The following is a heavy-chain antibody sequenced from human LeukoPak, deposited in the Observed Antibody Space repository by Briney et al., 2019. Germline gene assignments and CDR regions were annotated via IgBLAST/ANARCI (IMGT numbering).Heavy chain of an antibody. CDR1: GYIFTSYS. Sequence: ASVKVSCKASGYIFTSYSLHWVRQAPGQGLEWMGIINPSGGSTSYAQKFQGRVTMTRDTSTSTVYMELSSLRSEDTAVYYCARDVDYGGNSGPFDYWGQGALVTVSS. J-gene: IGHJ4*02. V-gene: IGHV1-46*01. CDR3: ARDVDYGGNSGPFDY. D-gene: IGHD4-23*01. CDR2: INPSGGST.